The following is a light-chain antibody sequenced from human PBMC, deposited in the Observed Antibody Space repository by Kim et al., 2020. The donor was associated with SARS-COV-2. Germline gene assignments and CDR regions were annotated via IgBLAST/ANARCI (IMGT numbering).Light chain of an antibody. Sequence: ASVGDRVTITCRASQGIRNDLGWYQQKPGKAPKLLIYAASSLQSGVPSRFSGSGSGTDFTLTISSLQPEDFATYYCRQDYNVPLTFGQGTKVDIK. CDR2: AAS. CDR3: RQDYNVPLT. J-gene: IGKJ1*01. V-gene: IGKV1-6*01. CDR1: QGIRND.